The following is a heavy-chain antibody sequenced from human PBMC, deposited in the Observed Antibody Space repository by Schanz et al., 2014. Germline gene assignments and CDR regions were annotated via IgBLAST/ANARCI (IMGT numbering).Heavy chain of an antibody. Sequence: EVQLLESGGGLVQPGGSLRLSCAASGFTFSTHAMSWVRQAPGKGLEWVSSISGDHRNTFYADSVKGRFTISRDNSKNTLYLQMNSLRPEDTAVYYCAKGRFGELSAFDIWGQGTMVTVSS. CDR1: GFTFSTHA. CDR3: AKGRFGELSAFDI. D-gene: IGHD3-10*01. V-gene: IGHV3-23*01. J-gene: IGHJ3*02. CDR2: ISGDHRNT.